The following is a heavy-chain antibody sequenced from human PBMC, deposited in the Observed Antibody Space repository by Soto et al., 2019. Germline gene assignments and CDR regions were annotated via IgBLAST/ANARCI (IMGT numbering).Heavy chain of an antibody. D-gene: IGHD2-2*01. Sequence: PGGSLRLSCAASGFTFSSYAVSWVRQAPGKGLAWVSAISGSGGSTYYADSVKGRFTISRDNSKNTLYLQMNSLRAEDTAVYYCAKYVVPAAPPRWFDPWGQGPLVTVSS. CDR3: AKYVVPAAPPRWFDP. J-gene: IGHJ5*02. CDR2: ISGSGGST. CDR1: GFTFSSYA. V-gene: IGHV3-23*01.